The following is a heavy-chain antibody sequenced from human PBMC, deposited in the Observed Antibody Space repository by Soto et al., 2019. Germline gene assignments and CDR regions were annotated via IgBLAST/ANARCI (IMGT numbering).Heavy chain of an antibody. CDR1: GGTSSSYA. CDR3: ARDQRSGAYYDSSARFDP. CDR2: IIPIFGTA. J-gene: IGHJ5*02. V-gene: IGHV1-69*13. D-gene: IGHD3-22*01. Sequence: GASVKVSCKASGGTSSSYAISWVRQAPGQGLEWMGGIIPIFGTANYAQKFQGRVTITADESTSTAYMELSSLRSEDTAVYYCARDQRSGAYYDSSARFDPWGQGTLVTVSS.